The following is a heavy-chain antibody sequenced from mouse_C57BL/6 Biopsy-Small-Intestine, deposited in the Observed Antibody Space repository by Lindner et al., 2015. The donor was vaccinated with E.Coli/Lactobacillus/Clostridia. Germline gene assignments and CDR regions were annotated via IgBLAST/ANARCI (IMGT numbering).Heavy chain of an antibody. J-gene: IGHJ2*01. D-gene: IGHD1-1*01. CDR2: ISSGSSTI. Sequence: VQLQESGGGLVKPGGSLKLSCAASGFTFSDYGMHWVRQAPEKGLEWVAYISSGSSTIYYADTVKGRFTISRDNAKNTLFLQMTSLRSEDTAMYYCARTTTVVPDYWGQGTTLIVSS. V-gene: IGHV5-17*01. CDR1: GFTFSDYG. CDR3: ARTTTVVPDY.